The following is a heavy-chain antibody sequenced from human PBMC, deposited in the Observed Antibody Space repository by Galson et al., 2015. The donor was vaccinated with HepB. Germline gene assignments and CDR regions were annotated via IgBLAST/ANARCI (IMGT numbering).Heavy chain of an antibody. D-gene: IGHD6-19*01. CDR1: GFTFSSYA. J-gene: IGHJ3*02. Sequence: SLRLSCAASGFTFSSYAMHWVRQAPGKGLEWVAVISYDGSNKYYADSVKGRFTISRDNSKNTLYLQMNSLRAEDTAVYYCARVWPWLVRVGAFDIWGQGTMVTVSS. CDR2: ISYDGSNK. CDR3: ARVWPWLVRVGAFDI. V-gene: IGHV3-30-3*01.